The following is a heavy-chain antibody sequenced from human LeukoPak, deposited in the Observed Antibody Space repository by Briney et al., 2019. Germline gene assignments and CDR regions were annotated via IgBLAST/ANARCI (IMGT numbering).Heavy chain of an antibody. J-gene: IGHJ5*02. CDR1: GFTFSKYW. D-gene: IGHD3-10*01. CDR2: INSDGSST. CDR3: ARPLMYYYGSETYFWFDP. V-gene: IGHV3-74*01. Sequence: PGGSLRLSCAVSGFTFSKYWMQWVRQAPGKGLVWVSRINSDGSSTTYADSVKGRFTISRDNAKNSLSLQMNSLRAEDTAVYYCARPLMYYYGSETYFWFDPWGQGTLVTVSS.